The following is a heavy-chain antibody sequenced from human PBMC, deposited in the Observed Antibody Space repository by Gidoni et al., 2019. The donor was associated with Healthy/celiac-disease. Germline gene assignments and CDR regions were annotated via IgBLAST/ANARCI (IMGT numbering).Heavy chain of an antibody. CDR2: IYWDDDK. CDR1: GFSLSTSGVG. D-gene: IGHD6-6*01. Sequence: QITLKESGPPLVKPTQTLTLTCTFSGFSLSTSGVGVGWIRQPPGKALEWLALIYWDDDKRYSPSLKSRLTITKDTSKNQVVLTMTNMDPVDTATYYCARDYSSSSSGSFDYWGQGTLVTVSS. J-gene: IGHJ4*02. V-gene: IGHV2-5*02. CDR3: ARDYSSSSSGSFDY.